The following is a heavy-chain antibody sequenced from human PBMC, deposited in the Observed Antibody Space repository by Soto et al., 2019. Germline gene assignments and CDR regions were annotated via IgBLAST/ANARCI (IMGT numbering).Heavy chain of an antibody. V-gene: IGHV4-59*01. D-gene: IGHD5-18*01. CDR3: ARGAADTAMVNS. CDR2: IFYSGRT. J-gene: IGHJ4*02. Sequence: QVHLQESGPGLVKASETLSLTCTVSGGSIRSYYWTWIRQPPGKGLEWLGYIFYSGRTFYNHSLKSRVTISIHTSKSQFSLQLTSVTAADTAVYYCARGAADTAMVNSWGQGTLVTVSS. CDR1: GGSIRSYY.